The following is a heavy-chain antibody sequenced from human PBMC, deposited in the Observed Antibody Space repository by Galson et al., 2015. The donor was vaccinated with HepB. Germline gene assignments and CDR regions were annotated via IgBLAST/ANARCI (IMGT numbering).Heavy chain of an antibody. D-gene: IGHD1-26*01. CDR3: AKGGGGSWFDP. J-gene: IGHJ5*02. CDR1: GFTFSTYG. CDR2: ISGNGDNT. V-gene: IGHV3-23*01. Sequence: SLRLSCAASGFTFSTYGMNWVRQAPGKGLEWVSIISGNGDNTYYADSVKGRLTISRDNSKNTLFLQMNSLRAEDTAVYYCAKGGGGSWFDPWGQGTLVTVSS.